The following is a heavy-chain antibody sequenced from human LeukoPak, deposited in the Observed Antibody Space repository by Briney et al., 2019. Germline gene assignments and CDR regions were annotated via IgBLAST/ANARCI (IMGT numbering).Heavy chain of an antibody. CDR2: IKQDGSEK. J-gene: IGHJ5*02. V-gene: IGHV3-7*01. Sequence: PPGGSLRLSCAVSGFTFSTYAMSWVRQAPGKGLEWVANIKQDGSEKYYVDSVKGRFTISRDNAKNSLYLQMNSLRAEDTAVYYCARDHSEYGDPNWFDPWGQGTLVTVSS. D-gene: IGHD4-17*01. CDR3: ARDHSEYGDPNWFDP. CDR1: GFTFSTYA.